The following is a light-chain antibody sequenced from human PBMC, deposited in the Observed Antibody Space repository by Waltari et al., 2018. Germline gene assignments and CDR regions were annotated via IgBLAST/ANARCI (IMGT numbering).Light chain of an antibody. CDR2: GNN. CDR1: NSDIGAGHD. V-gene: IGLV1-40*01. J-gene: IGLJ1*01. Sequence: QSVLTQPPSVSGAPGQRVTISCTGSNSDIGAGHDVHWYQEFPGTAPKLLIYGNNNRPSGVSHRFSGSKFGNTASLTISGLQAEDEADCYCCSYTRSSTYVFGTGTKVTVL. CDR3: CSYTRSSTYV.